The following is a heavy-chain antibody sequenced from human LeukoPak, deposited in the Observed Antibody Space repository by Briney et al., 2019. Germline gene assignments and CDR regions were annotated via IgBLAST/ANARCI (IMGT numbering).Heavy chain of an antibody. CDR3: AIRVMVRGPFGV. Sequence: SETQSLTCAVYGGSFSGYYWSWIRQPPGKGLEWIGEINHSGSTNYNPSLKSRVTISVDTSKNQFSLKLSSVTAADTAVYYCAIRVMVRGPFGVWGKGTTVTVSS. CDR2: INHSGST. D-gene: IGHD3-10*01. CDR1: GGSFSGYY. J-gene: IGHJ6*04. V-gene: IGHV4-34*01.